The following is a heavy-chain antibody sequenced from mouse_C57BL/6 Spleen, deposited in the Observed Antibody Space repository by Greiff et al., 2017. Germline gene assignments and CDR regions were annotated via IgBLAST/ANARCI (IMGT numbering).Heavy chain of an antibody. CDR2: INPNNGGT. Sequence: EVQLQQSGPELVKPGASVKISCKASGYTFTDYYMNWVKQSHGKSLEWIGDINPNNGGTSYNQKFKGKATLTVDKSSSTAYMELRSLTSEDSAVYYCARRRGSWYFDVWGTGTTVTVSS. CDR3: ARRRGSWYFDV. J-gene: IGHJ1*03. V-gene: IGHV1-26*01. CDR1: GYTFTDYY.